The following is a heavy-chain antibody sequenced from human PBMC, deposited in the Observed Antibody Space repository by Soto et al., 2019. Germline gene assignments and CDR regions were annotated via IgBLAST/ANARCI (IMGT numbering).Heavy chain of an antibody. J-gene: IGHJ4*02. V-gene: IGHV1-69*12. D-gene: IGHD6-19*01. Sequence: QVQLVQSGAEVKKPGSSVKVSCKASGGTFSSYAISWVRQAPGQGLEWMGGIIPIFGTANYAQKSQGRATSXAXXSTITAYMELSSLRSEDTAVYYCARGIAVAGSFAYWGQGTLVTVSS. CDR3: ARGIAVAGSFAY. CDR1: GGTFSSYA. CDR2: IIPIFGTA.